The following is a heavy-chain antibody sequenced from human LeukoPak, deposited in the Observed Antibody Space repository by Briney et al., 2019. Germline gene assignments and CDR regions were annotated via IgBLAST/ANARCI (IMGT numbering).Heavy chain of an antibody. CDR2: INHSGST. CDR3: ARFRVARQVTKYYFDY. J-gene: IGHJ4*02. V-gene: IGHV4-34*01. CDR1: GGSFSGYY. D-gene: IGHD4-17*01. Sequence: SETLSLTCAVYGGSFSGYYWSWIRQPPGKGLEWIGEINHSGSTNCNPSLKSRVTISVDTSKNQFSLKLSSVTAADTAVYYCARFRVARQVTKYYFDYWGQGTLVTVSS.